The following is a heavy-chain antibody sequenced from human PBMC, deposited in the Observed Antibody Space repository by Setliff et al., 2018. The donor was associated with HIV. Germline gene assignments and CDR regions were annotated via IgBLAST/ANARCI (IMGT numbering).Heavy chain of an antibody. D-gene: IGHD3-9*01. Sequence: PSETLSLTCTVSGGSISSGSYYWSWIRQPAGKGLEWIGRIYTSGSTNYNPSLKSRVTISVDTSKNQFSLKLSSVTAADTAVYYCARGSGTFYDVLTFGPWGQGTLVTVSS. CDR1: GGSISSGSYY. J-gene: IGHJ4*02. V-gene: IGHV4-61*02. CDR3: ARGSGTFYDVLTFGP. CDR2: IYTSGST.